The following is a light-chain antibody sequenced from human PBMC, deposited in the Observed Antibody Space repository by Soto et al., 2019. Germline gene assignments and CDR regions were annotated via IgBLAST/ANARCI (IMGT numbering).Light chain of an antibody. J-gene: IGKJ2*01. Sequence: DIQMTQSPSSLSASVGDRVTITCQASQDISNYLNWYQQKPGKAPKLLIYAASSLQSGVPSRFSGSGSGTDFTLTISRLEPEDFAIYYCQQWSSSPRTFGQGTKVDIK. CDR3: QQWSSSPRT. CDR1: QDISNY. CDR2: AAS. V-gene: IGKV1-39*01.